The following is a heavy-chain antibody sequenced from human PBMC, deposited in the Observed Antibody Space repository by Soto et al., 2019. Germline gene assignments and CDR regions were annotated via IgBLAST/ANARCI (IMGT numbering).Heavy chain of an antibody. CDR3: ARARSNDSSGYYYDH. D-gene: IGHD3-22*01. CDR2: INHSGST. CDR1: GGSFSGYY. J-gene: IGHJ5*02. V-gene: IGHV4-34*01. Sequence: PSETLSLTCAVYGGSFSGYYWSWIRQPPGKGLEWIGEINHSGSTNYNPSLKSRVTISVDTSKNQFSLKLSSVTAADTAVYYCARARSNDSSGYYYDHWGQGTLVTVYS.